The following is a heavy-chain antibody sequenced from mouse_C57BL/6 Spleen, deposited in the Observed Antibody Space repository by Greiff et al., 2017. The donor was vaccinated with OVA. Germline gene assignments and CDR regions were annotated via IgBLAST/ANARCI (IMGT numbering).Heavy chain of an antibody. D-gene: IGHD1-1*01. CDR3: TRSRDYYGSLAWFAY. V-gene: IGHV1-15*01. CDR2: IDPETGGT. CDR1: GYTFTDYE. Sequence: QVQLQQSGAELVRPGASVTLSCKASGYTFTDYEMHWVKQTPVHGLEWIGAIDPETGGTAYNQKFKGKAILTADKSSSTAYMDLRSLTSEDSAVYYCTRSRDYYGSLAWFAYWGQGTLVTVSA. J-gene: IGHJ3*01.